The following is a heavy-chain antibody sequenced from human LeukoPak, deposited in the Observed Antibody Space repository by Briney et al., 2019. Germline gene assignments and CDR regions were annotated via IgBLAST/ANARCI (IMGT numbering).Heavy chain of an antibody. CDR2: INPSGGST. V-gene: IGHV1-46*01. D-gene: IGHD5-12*01. CDR3: ARGGYNSAPGKYWYFDL. J-gene: IGHJ2*01. Sequence: ASVKVSCKASGYTFTSYYMHWVRQAPGQGLEWMGIINPSGGSTSYAQKFQGRVTMTGDMSTSTVYMELSSLRSEDTAVYYCARGGYNSAPGKYWYFDLWGRGTLVTVSS. CDR1: GYTFTSYY.